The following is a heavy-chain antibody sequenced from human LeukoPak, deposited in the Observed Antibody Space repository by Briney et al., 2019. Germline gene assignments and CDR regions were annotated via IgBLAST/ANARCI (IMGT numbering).Heavy chain of an antibody. D-gene: IGHD3-22*01. CDR1: GGTFSSYA. J-gene: IGHJ6*03. CDR3: ARHSSSGYYYYYYMDV. Sequence: SVKVSCKASGGTFSSYAISWVRQAPGQGLEWMGGIIPIFGTANYAQKFQGRVTITTDESTSTAYMELSSLRSEDTAVYYCARHSSSGYYYYYYMDVWGKGTTVTVSS. CDR2: IIPIFGTA. V-gene: IGHV1-69*05.